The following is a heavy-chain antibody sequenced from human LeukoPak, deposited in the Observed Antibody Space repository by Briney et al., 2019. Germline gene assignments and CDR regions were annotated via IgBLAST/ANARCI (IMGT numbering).Heavy chain of an antibody. CDR3: ATYWWEYGSGSYLNY. V-gene: IGHV3-23*01. D-gene: IGHD3-10*01. CDR2: VRGNAGTT. J-gene: IGHJ4*02. CDR1: GFVFSNYG. Sequence: PGGSLRLSCAASGFVFSNYGMSWVRQAPGKRLEWVSAVRGNAGTTYYADSVKGRFTISRDNSKNTLYLQMNSPRAEDTAVYYCATYWWEYGSGSYLNYWGQGTLVTVSS.